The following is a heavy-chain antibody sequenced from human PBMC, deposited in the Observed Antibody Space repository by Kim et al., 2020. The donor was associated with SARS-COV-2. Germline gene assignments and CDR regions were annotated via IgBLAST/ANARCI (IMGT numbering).Heavy chain of an antibody. CDR2: INPNSGGT. J-gene: IGHJ6*02. V-gene: IGHV1-2*02. CDR3: ARENTRMEWIQLWLSRYTGMDG. CDR1: GYTFTGYY. Sequence: ASVKVSCKASGYTFTGYYMHWVRQAPGQGLEWMGLINPNSGGTNYAQKFQGRVTMTRDTSISTAYMELSRLRSDDTAVYYCARENTRMEWIQLWLSRYTGMDGWGQGTTVTVSS. D-gene: IGHD5-18*01.